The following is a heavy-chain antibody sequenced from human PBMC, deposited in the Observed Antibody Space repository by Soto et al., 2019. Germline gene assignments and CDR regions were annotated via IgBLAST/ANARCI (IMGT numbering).Heavy chain of an antibody. CDR2: IKQDGSEK. CDR1: GFTFSSYW. Sequence: GGSLRLSCAASGFTFSSYWMSWVRQAPGKGLEWVANIKQDGSEKYYVDSVKGRFTISRDNAKNSLYLQMNSLRAEDTAVYYCARRTRILRFLEWLLVDYWGQGTLVTVSS. J-gene: IGHJ4*02. CDR3: ARRTRILRFLEWLLVDY. V-gene: IGHV3-7*01. D-gene: IGHD3-3*01.